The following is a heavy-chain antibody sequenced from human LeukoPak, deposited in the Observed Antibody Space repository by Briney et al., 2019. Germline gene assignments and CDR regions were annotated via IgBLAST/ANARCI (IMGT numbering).Heavy chain of an antibody. V-gene: IGHV4-34*01. CDR2: INHSGST. J-gene: IGHJ4*02. D-gene: IGHD3-22*01. CDR3: ARGYYDSSGYYYFNY. Sequence: SETLSLTCAVYGGSFSGYYWSWIRQPPGKGLEWIGEINHSGSTNYNPSLKSRVTISVDTSKNQFSLKLSSVTAADTAVYYCARGYYDSSGYYYFNYWGQGTLVTVSS. CDR1: GGSFSGYY.